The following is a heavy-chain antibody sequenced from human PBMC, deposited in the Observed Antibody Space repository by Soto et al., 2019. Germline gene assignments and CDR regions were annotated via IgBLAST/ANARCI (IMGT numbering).Heavy chain of an antibody. CDR3: ARDRRVIPDADMDY. J-gene: IGHJ4*02. CDR1: GFTFSMYG. CDR2: IYSDGSHQ. Sequence: QVQLVESGGGVVQPGSSLRLSCEASGFTFSMYGMHWVRQAPGKGLEWVGVIYSDGSHQYYGDSVKGRFTISRDNSNKMVYLQMTGLRLDDSALYYCARDRRVIPDADMDYWGQGVPVTVSS. D-gene: IGHD2-21*01. V-gene: IGHV3-30*03.